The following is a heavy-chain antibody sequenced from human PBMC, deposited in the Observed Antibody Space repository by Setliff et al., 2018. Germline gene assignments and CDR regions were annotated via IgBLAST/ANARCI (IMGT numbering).Heavy chain of an antibody. D-gene: IGHD3-10*01. V-gene: IGHV3-23*01. CDR3: RLWFGELSRDY. Sequence: PGGSLRLSCAASGFTFSNYAVTWVRQAPGKGLEWVSSIDVGGGNTYYADSVKGRFTISGDTSKNALYLQMNSLRAEDTAVYYCRLWFGELSRDYWGPGTLVTVSS. CDR2: IDVGGGNT. J-gene: IGHJ4*02. CDR1: GFTFSNYA.